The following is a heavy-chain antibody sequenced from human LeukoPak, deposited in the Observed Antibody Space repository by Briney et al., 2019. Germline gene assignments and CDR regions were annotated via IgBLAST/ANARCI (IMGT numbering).Heavy chain of an antibody. CDR1: GGSISSTSYY. Sequence: SETLSLTCIVSGGSISSTSYYWGWIRQSPGKGLEWIGSIHYRGTTYYNPSLLSRGTISVDTSKNQFSLKLNSVTAADTAVYFCAREGSGYSTNFDYWGQGTLVTVSS. CDR3: AREGSGYSTNFDY. D-gene: IGHD3-3*01. J-gene: IGHJ4*02. CDR2: IHYRGTT. V-gene: IGHV4-39*07.